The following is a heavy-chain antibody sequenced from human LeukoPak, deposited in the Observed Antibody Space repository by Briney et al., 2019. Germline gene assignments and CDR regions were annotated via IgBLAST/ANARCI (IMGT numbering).Heavy chain of an antibody. D-gene: IGHD3-10*01. Sequence: SETLSLTCAVSGASISSSIHYWGWVRQPPGKGLEWIGSIYYSGSTHYNPSLKSRVTISVDTSNNQFSLKLSSVTAADTAVYYCARDRATYYYGSGSTTSFDYWGQGTLVTVSS. J-gene: IGHJ4*02. V-gene: IGHV4-39*07. CDR2: IYYSGST. CDR1: GASISSSIHY. CDR3: ARDRATYYYGSGSTTSFDY.